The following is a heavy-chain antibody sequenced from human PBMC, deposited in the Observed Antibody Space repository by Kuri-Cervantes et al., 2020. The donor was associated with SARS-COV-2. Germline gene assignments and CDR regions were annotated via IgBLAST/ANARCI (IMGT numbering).Heavy chain of an antibody. CDR2: IRSKTHNYAT. V-gene: IGHV3-73*01. Sequence: GESLKISCAASGFTFSDSAIHWVRQASEKGLEWVGRIRSKTHNYATAYAASVESRFTFSRDDSKDTAYLQTNSLKSEDTAVYYCTRLHNHFWSGPFDYWGQGTLVTVFS. D-gene: IGHD3-3*02. J-gene: IGHJ4*02. CDR3: TRLHNHFWSGPFDY. CDR1: GFTFSDSA.